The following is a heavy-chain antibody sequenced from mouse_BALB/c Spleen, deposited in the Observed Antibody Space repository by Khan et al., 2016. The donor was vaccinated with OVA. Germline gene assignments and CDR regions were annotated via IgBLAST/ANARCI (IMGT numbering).Heavy chain of an antibody. CDR2: ISYSGST. Sequence: EVQLQESGPGLVKPSQSLSLTCTVTGYSITSDYAWNWIRQFPGNKLEWMGYISYSGSTSYNPSLKSRISITRDTSKNQFFLQLNSVTTEDTATYYCARSGDYDVLFDYWGQGTTLTVSS. D-gene: IGHD2-4*01. J-gene: IGHJ2*01. CDR1: GYSITSDYA. CDR3: ARSGDYDVLFDY. V-gene: IGHV3-2*02.